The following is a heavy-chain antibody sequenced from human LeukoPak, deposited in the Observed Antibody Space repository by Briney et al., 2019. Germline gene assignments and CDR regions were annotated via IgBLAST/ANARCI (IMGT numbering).Heavy chain of an antibody. CDR2: IGGSGRST. Sequence: GGSLGLSCAASGFTFSSSAMSWVRQAPGKGLEWVSAIGGSGRSTYYADSVKGRFTISRDNSRNTLYLQVNSLRPEDAAIYYCAKGYGDYADWGQGTLVTVSS. J-gene: IGHJ4*02. V-gene: IGHV3-23*01. CDR3: AKGYGDYAD. D-gene: IGHD4-17*01. CDR1: GFTFSSSA.